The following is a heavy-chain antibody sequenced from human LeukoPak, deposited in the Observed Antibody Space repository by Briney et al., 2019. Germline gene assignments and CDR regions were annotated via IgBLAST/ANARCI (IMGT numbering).Heavy chain of an antibody. D-gene: IGHD2-15*01. J-gene: IGHJ5*02. Sequence: GGSLRLSCAASGFTFSSYGMHWVRQAPGKGLEWVAVISYDGSNKYYADSVKGRFTISRDNSKNTLYLQMNSLRAEDTAVYYCAKDRVEYCSGGSCYSEAYWFDPWGQGTPVTVSS. V-gene: IGHV3-30*18. CDR3: AKDRVEYCSGGSCYSEAYWFDP. CDR1: GFTFSSYG. CDR2: ISYDGSNK.